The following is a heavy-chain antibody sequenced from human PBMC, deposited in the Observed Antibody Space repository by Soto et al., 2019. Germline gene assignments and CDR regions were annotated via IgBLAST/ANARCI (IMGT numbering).Heavy chain of an antibody. D-gene: IGHD6-13*01. V-gene: IGHV3-21*01. CDR3: ASGYSTNWPSSYFEF. J-gene: IGHJ4*02. Sequence: EVQLVESGGGLVKPGGSLRLSCAASGFTFSTYNMNWVRQAPGKGLEWVSSIDFSSTYIYYADSVKGRFTISRDNAKNSLYLQVSSLRAEDTAMYYCASGYSTNWPSSYFEFWGQGTLVTVSS. CDR2: IDFSSTYI. CDR1: GFTFSTYN.